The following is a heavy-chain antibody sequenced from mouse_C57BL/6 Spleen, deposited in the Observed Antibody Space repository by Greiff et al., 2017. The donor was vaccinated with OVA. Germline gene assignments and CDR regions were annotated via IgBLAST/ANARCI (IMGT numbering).Heavy chain of an antibody. CDR2: IYPGDGGT. D-gene: IGHD1-1*01. Sequence: VQLQQSGPELVKPGASVKISCKASGYAFSSSWMNWVKQRPGKGLEWIGRIYPGDGGTNYNGKFKGQATLTADKSSSTAYMQLSSLTSEDSAVYVCARDGSSYVLFDYWGKGTTLTVAS. CDR1: GYAFSSSW. J-gene: IGHJ2*01. CDR3: ARDGSSYVLFDY. V-gene: IGHV1-82*01.